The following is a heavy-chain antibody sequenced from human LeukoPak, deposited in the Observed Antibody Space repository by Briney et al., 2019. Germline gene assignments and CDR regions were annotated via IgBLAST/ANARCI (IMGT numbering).Heavy chain of an antibody. CDR2: IGAYNGNT. CDR3: ARVSGGSKSPRDYYYYMDV. CDR1: GYTFTSYG. D-gene: IGHD1-26*01. Sequence: ASVKVSCKASGYTFTSYGISWVRQALGQGLEWMGWIGAYNGNTNYAQKLQGRVTMTTDTSTSTAYMELRSLRSDDTAVYYCARVSGGSKSPRDYYYYMDVWGKGTTVTVSS. V-gene: IGHV1-18*01. J-gene: IGHJ6*03.